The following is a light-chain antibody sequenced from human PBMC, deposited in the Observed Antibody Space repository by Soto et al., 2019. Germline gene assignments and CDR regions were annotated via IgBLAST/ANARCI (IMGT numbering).Light chain of an antibody. CDR1: KSNIGSNE. J-gene: IGLJ2*01. V-gene: IGLV1-47*02. CDR3: AVWDDSVFGKI. Sequence: QSVLPQPPSASGTPGQRVTISCSGSKSNIGSNEVYWYQQLPGTAPKFLIYADSQRPSGVPDRFSASKSGTSASLTISGLRSEDEAEYYCAVWDDSVFGKIFGGGTKLTVL. CDR2: ADS.